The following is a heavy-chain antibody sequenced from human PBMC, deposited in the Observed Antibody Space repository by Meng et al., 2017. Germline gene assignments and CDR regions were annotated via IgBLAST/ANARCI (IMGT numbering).Heavy chain of an antibody. D-gene: IGHD6-13*01. CDR2: ISWNSGGI. CDR3: AKEGPRAGYSSSWYPLVGAFDI. CDR1: GFTFDDYA. J-gene: IGHJ3*02. V-gene: IGHV3-9*01. Sequence: SLKISCAASGFTFDDYAMHWVRQAPGKGLEWVSGISWNSGGIGYADSVKGRFTISRDNAKNSLYLQMNSLRAEDTALYYCAKEGPRAGYSSSWYPLVGAFDIWGQGTMVTVSS.